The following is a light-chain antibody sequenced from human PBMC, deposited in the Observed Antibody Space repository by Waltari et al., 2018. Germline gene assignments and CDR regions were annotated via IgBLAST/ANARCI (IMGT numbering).Light chain of an antibody. J-gene: IGKJ2*03. CDR2: GTS. Sequence: DIQMTQSPSSLSASVGDRVTITCRASQSISTYLNWYQQKPGKAPNILIYGTSNLQSGVPSRFSGSGFGTDFTLTISSLQPEDFATYYCQQSYGAPPVSFGQGTKLEIK. CDR1: QSISTY. V-gene: IGKV1-39*01. CDR3: QQSYGAPPVS.